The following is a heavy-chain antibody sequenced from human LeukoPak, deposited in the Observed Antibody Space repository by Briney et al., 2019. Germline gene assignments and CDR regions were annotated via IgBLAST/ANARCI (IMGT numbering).Heavy chain of an antibody. CDR1: GFTFSSYN. Sequence: GGSLRFSCAASGFTFSSYNMNWVRQAPGKGLEWVSSISTSSSYIYYADSVKGRFTISRDNAKNSLFLQMNSLRAEDTAIYYCASGGYSGYVTSDYWGDGKLCTVSS. CDR2: ISTSSSYI. D-gene: IGHD5-12*01. V-gene: IGHV3-21*01. J-gene: IGHJ4*01. CDR3: ASGGYSGYVTSDY.